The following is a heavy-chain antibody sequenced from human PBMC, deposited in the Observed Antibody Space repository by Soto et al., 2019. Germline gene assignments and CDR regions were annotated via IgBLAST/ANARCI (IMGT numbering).Heavy chain of an antibody. Sequence: GESLKISCAASGFTFSSYAMHWVRQAPGKGLEWVAVISYDGSNKYYADSVKGRFTISRDNSKNTLYQQMNSLRAEDTAVYYCARDAPRESRTGDPTDYFDYWGQGTLVTVSS. V-gene: IGHV3-30*04. CDR3: ARDAPRESRTGDPTDYFDY. D-gene: IGHD7-27*01. CDR2: ISYDGSNK. CDR1: GFTFSSYA. J-gene: IGHJ4*02.